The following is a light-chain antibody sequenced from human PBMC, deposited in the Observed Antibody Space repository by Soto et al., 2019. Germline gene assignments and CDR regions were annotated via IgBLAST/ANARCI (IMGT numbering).Light chain of an antibody. J-gene: IGKJ1*01. CDR3: QKYDGAPWT. Sequence: DIQMTQSPSSLSASVGDRVTITCRASQDISIYLAWYQQKPGKAPKLLIFTASTLQSGVPSRFSGTGSGTHFTLTITSLQPEDVATYYCQKYDGAPWTFGQGTKVEIK. CDR2: TAS. V-gene: IGKV1-27*01. CDR1: QDISIY.